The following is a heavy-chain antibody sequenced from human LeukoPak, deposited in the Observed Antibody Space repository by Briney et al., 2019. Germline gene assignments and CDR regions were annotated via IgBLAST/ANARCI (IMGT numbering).Heavy chain of an antibody. V-gene: IGHV4-28*01. J-gene: IGHJ4*02. CDR3: ARKGGWWYFDY. Sequence: TRSLTCAVSGYSISSSNWWGWIRQPPGKGLEWIGYIYYSGSTYYNPSLKSRVTMSVDTSKNQFSLKLSSVTAVDTAVYYCARKGGWWYFDYWGQGTLVTVSS. CDR1: GYSISSSNW. D-gene: IGHD6-19*01. CDR2: IYYSGST.